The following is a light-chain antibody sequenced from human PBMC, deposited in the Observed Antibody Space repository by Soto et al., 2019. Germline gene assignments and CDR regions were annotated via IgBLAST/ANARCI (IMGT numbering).Light chain of an antibody. CDR3: QQYVSSPIT. J-gene: IGKJ5*01. CDR2: GAS. CDR1: QRVGNNF. Sequence: EIVLTQSPGTLSLSPGERATLSCRASQRVGNNFLAWYQQKPGQAPRLLIFGASSRATGIPYRFSGSGSGTDFTLTISRLEPEDFAVYYCQQYVSSPITFGQGTRLAMK. V-gene: IGKV3-20*01.